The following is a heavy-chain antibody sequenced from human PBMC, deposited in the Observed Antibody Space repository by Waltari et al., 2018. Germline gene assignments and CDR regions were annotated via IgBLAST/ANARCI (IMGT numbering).Heavy chain of an antibody. CDR1: GFTFSIYW. CDR2: ISWKSGSI. Sequence: EVQLVESGGGLVQPGGSLRISCAASGFTFSIYWMHWVRQAPGKGLEWVEGISWKSGSIGYADSVKGRFTISRDNAKNSLDLQMNSLRAEDTALYYCAKDIGEYSGSSGNFDYWGQGTLVTVSS. D-gene: IGHD1-26*01. CDR3: AKDIGEYSGSSGNFDY. J-gene: IGHJ4*02. V-gene: IGHV3-9*01.